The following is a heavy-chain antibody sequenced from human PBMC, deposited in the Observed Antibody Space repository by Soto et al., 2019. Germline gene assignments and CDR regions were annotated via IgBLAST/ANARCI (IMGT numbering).Heavy chain of an antibody. Sequence: GGSLRLSCAASGFTFSSYWMSWVRQAPGKGLEWVSVIYSGGSTYYADSVKGRFTISRDNSKNTLYLQMNSLRAEDTAVYYCARDGYYRMDVWGQGTTVTVSS. CDR3: ARDGYYRMDV. V-gene: IGHV3-66*01. D-gene: IGHD3-22*01. J-gene: IGHJ6*02. CDR1: GFTFSSYW. CDR2: IYSGGST.